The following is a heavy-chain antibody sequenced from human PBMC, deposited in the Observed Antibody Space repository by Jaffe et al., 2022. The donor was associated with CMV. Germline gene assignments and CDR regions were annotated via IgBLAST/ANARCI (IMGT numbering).Heavy chain of an antibody. CDR2: INPNSGAT. D-gene: IGHD2-21*01. V-gene: IGHV1-2*02. Sequence: QVQLVQSGAEVKKPGASVKVSCKASGYTFTGYYLHWVRQAPGQGLEWMGWINPNSGATNYAQKFLGRVTMTRDTSISTAYMELSRLRSDDTAVYYCTRDQGGWGLRFSGDWYFDLWGRGTLVTVSS. J-gene: IGHJ2*01. CDR1: GYTFTGYY. CDR3: TRDQGGWGLRFSGDWYFDL.